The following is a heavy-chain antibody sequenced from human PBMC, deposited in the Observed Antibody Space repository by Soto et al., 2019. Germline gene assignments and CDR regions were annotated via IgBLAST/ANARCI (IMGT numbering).Heavy chain of an antibody. CDR1: GGTFSSYT. J-gene: IGHJ4*02. D-gene: IGHD6-13*01. CDR3: AREIAAHYYFDD. V-gene: IGHV1-69*02. Sequence: QVQLVQSGAEVKKPGSSVKVSCKASGGTFSSYTISWVRQSPGQGLEWMGRIIPILGIANYAQKFQGRVTITADKSTSTDYMELSSLRSEDTAVYYCAREIAAHYYFDDWGQGTLVTVSS. CDR2: IIPILGIA.